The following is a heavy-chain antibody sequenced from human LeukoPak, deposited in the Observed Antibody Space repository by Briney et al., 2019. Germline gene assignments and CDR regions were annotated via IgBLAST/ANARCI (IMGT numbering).Heavy chain of an antibody. J-gene: IGHJ3*02. D-gene: IGHD4-17*01. CDR3: ARDDQDDYGDYLRTTDAFDI. Sequence: GGSLRLSCAASGFTFSSYEMNWVRQAPGKGLEWVANIEQDGSEKYYVDSVKGRFTISRDNAKNSLYLQMNSLRAEDTAVYYCARDDQDDYGDYLRTTDAFDIWGQGTMVTVSS. V-gene: IGHV3-7*01. CDR2: IEQDGSEK. CDR1: GFTFSSYE.